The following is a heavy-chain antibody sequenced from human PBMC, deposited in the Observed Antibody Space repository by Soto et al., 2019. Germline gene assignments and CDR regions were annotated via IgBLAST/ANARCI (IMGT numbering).Heavy chain of an antibody. V-gene: IGHV1-8*01. CDR2: MNPNSGNT. J-gene: IGHJ6*02. Sequence: QVQLVQSGAEVKKPGASVKVSCKASGYTFTSYDINWVRQATGQGLEWMGWMNPNSGNTGYAQKFQGRVTMTRNTSISTAYMELSSLRSEDTAVYYCARETAAGYYYYYYGMDVWGQGTTVTVSS. D-gene: IGHD2-2*01. CDR3: ARETAAGYYYYYYGMDV. CDR1: GYTFTSYD.